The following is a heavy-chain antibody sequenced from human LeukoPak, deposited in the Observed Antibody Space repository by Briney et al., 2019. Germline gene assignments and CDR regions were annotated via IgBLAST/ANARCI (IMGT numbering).Heavy chain of an antibody. CDR2: IIPIFGTA. CDR1: GGTFSSYA. D-gene: IGHD3-22*01. CDR3: ARDLYSSGYNWFDP. J-gene: IGHJ5*02. Sequence: SVKVSCKASGGTFSSYAISWVRQAPGQGLEWMGRIIPIFGTANYAQKFQGRVTITTGESTSTAYMELSSLRSEDTAVYYCARDLYSSGYNWFDPWGQGTLVTVSS. V-gene: IGHV1-69*05.